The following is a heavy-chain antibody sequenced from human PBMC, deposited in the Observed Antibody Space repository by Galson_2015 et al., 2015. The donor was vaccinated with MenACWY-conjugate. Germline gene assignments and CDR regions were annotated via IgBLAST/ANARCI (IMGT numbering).Heavy chain of an antibody. V-gene: IGHV4-39*01. Sequence: SEPLSLTCPVSGGSISSTDLYCGWFRQPPGKGLKWIGNIHYSGGTYHNPSLKSRITTSVDTSKNQFSLNLASVTAADTATYYCGRRRPRDIGGGFDIWGQGKLVTVSP. CDR3: GRRRPRDIGGGFDI. J-gene: IGHJ3*02. CDR2: IHYSGGT. CDR1: GGSISSTDLY. D-gene: IGHD2-15*01.